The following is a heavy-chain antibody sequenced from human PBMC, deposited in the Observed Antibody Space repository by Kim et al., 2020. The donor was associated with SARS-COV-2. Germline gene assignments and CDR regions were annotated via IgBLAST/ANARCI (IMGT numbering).Heavy chain of an antibody. J-gene: IGHJ4*02. CDR1: GGSFSGYY. V-gene: IGHV4-34*01. Sequence: SETLSLTCAVYGGSFSGYYWSWIRQPPGKGLEWIGEINHSGSTNYNPSLKSRVTISVDTSKNQFSLKLSSVTAADTAVYYCARGQGYWGQGTLVTVSS. CDR2: INHSGST. CDR3: ARGQGY.